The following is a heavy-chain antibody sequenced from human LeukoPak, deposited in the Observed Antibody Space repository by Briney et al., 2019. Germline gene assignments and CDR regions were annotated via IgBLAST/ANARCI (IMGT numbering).Heavy chain of an antibody. J-gene: IGHJ4*02. CDR3: ARVSDYSNYFDY. Sequence: PGRSLRLSCAASGFSFSSKGMHWVRQAPGKGLEWVAVIWYDGSNKYYADSVKGRFTISRDNSKNTLYLQMNSLRAEDTAVYYCARVSDYSNYFDYWGQGTLVTVSS. CDR1: GFSFSSKG. V-gene: IGHV3-33*01. D-gene: IGHD4-11*01. CDR2: IWYDGSNK.